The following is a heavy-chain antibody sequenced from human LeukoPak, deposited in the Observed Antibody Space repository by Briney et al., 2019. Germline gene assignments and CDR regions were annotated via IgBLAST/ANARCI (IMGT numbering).Heavy chain of an antibody. CDR2: ISDDGGNK. J-gene: IGHJ4*02. CDR1: KFNLSSYA. Sequence: PGGSLRLSCTASKFNLSSYAIHWVRQAPGKGLEWVAVISDDGGNKYYADSVKGRFTISRDNSKNTLYLQMNSLRAEDTAVYYCASWALTPLYGSSDYWGQGTLVTVSS. D-gene: IGHD2-8*01. V-gene: IGHV3-30-3*01. CDR3: ASWALTPLYGSSDY.